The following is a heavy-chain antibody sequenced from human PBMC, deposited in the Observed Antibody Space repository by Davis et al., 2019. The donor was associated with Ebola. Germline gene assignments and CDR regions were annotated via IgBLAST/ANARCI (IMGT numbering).Heavy chain of an antibody. CDR3: ARAPRIATPGAGPFYSYHYYGLDV. CDR1: GGSFSDYY. J-gene: IGHJ6*02. CDR2: INQSGST. D-gene: IGHD6-13*01. Sequence: MPGGSLRLSCAVYGGSFSDYYWSWIRQPPGKGLEWIGEINQSGSTNYNPSLKSRVTISIDTSTNQFSLKLSPVTAAETAVYFCARAPRIATPGAGPFYSYHYYGLDVWGQGTTVTVSS. V-gene: IGHV4-34*01.